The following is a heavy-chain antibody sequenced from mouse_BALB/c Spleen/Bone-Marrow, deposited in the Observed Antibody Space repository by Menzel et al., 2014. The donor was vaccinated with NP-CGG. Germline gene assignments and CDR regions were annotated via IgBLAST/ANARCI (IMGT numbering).Heavy chain of an antibody. Sequence: EVQLQQSGPELVKPGASVKISCKASGYTFTDYNMHWVKQSHGKSLEWIGYIYPYNGGTGYNQKFKSKATLTVDNSSSTAYMELRGLTSEDSAVYYCARGGGYDGYYGLAYWGQGTLVTVSA. CDR2: IYPYNGGT. CDR1: GYTFTDYN. J-gene: IGHJ3*01. CDR3: ARGGGYDGYYGLAY. D-gene: IGHD2-3*01. V-gene: IGHV1S29*02.